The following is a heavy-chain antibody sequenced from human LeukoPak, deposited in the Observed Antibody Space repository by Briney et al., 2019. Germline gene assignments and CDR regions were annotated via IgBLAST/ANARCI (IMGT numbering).Heavy chain of an antibody. Sequence: QSGGFLRLSCAASGFTFSSYGMHWVRQAPGKGLEWVAFIRYDGSNKYYADSVKGRFTISRDNSKNSLYLQMNSLRAEDTAVYYCARESGWGLPHAFDLWGQGTMVAVSS. CDR2: IRYDGSNK. D-gene: IGHD3-3*01. CDR3: ARESGWGLPHAFDL. J-gene: IGHJ3*01. V-gene: IGHV3-30*02. CDR1: GFTFSSYG.